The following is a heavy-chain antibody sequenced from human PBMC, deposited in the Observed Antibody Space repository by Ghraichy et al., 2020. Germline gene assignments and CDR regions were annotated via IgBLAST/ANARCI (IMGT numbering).Heavy chain of an antibody. CDR3: ARGYDILTGYHFDY. CDR2: ISAYNGNT. J-gene: IGHJ4*02. CDR1: GYTFTSYG. Sequence: ASVKVSCKASGYTFTSYGISWVRQAPGQGLEWMGWISAYNGNTNYTQKLQGRVTITTDTSTSTAYMELRSLRSDDTAVYYCARGYDILTGYHFDYWGQGTLVNVSS. V-gene: IGHV1-18*01. D-gene: IGHD3-9*01.